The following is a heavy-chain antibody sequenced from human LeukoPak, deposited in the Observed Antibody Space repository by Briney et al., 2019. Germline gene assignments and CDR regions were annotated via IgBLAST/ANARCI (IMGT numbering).Heavy chain of an antibody. J-gene: IGHJ4*02. CDR1: GFTVSSNY. CDR3: ARDPRYCSGGSCVDY. V-gene: IGHV3-53*01. Sequence: PGGSLRLSCAASGFTVSSNYMSWVRQAPGKGLEWVSVIYSGGSTYYADSVKGRFTISRDNSKNTLYLQMNSLRAEDTAVYYCARDPRYCSGGSCVDYWGQGTLVTVSS. CDR2: IYSGGST. D-gene: IGHD2-15*01.